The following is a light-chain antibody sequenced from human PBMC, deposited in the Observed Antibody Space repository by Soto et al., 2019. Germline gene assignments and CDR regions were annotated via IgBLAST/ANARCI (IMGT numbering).Light chain of an antibody. CDR2: GAS. V-gene: IGKV3-20*01. CDR3: PKSGSSTSST. J-gene: IGKJ1*01. CDR1: QSVSSTY. Sequence: EIVLTQSPGTLSLSPGERATLSCRASQSVSSTYLAWYQQKPGQAPRLIIYGASSRATGIPDRFSGSGSGTDFTLTISRLESEVFAVYHCPKSGSSTSSTFGQGTKVEIK.